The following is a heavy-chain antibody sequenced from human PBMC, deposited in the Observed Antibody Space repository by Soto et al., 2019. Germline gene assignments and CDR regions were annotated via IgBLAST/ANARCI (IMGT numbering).Heavy chain of an antibody. CDR1: GFTFSSYG. CDR3: AKGKYYSDSSGYPYNWFDP. V-gene: IGHV3-30*18. CDR2: ISYDGSNK. Sequence: QVQLVESGGGVVQPGRSLRLSCAASGFTFSSYGMHWVRQAPGKGLEWVAVISYDGSNKYYADSVKGRFTISRDNSKNPLYLQMNSLRAEVTAVYYCAKGKYYSDSSGYPYNWFDPWGQGTLVTVSS. J-gene: IGHJ5*02. D-gene: IGHD3-22*01.